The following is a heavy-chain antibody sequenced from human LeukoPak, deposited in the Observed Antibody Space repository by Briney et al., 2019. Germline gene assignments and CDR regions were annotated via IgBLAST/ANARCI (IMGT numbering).Heavy chain of an antibody. D-gene: IGHD6-19*01. CDR1: GFTFSNYT. CDR3: ARAGSSGWYAFDI. Sequence: PGGSLRLSCAASGFTFSNYTMHWVRQAPGKGLEYVSAISSNGGSTYYANSVKGRFTISRDNSKNTLYLQMGSLRAEDMAVYYCARAGSSGWYAFDIWGQGTMVTVSS. CDR2: ISSNGGST. V-gene: IGHV3-64*01. J-gene: IGHJ3*02.